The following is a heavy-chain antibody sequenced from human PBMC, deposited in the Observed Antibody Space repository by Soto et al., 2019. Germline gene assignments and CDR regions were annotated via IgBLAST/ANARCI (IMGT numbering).Heavy chain of an antibody. D-gene: IGHD7-27*01. CDR2: IFLILGIA. CDR1: GGTFSSYT. V-gene: IGHV1-69*02. Sequence: SVKVSCKASGGTFSSYTISWVRQAPGQGLEWMGRIFLILGIANYAQKFQGRVTITADKSTSTAYMELSSLRFEDTAVYYCAEETLTGDSPWGQGTLVTVSS. J-gene: IGHJ5*02. CDR3: AEETLTGDSP.